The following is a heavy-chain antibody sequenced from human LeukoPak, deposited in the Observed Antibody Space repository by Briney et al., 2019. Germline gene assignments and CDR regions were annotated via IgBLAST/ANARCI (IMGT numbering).Heavy chain of an antibody. D-gene: IGHD2-2*01. Sequence: GASVKVSCKASGYTFTSYDINWVRQATGQGLEWMGWMNPNSGNTGYAQKFQGRVTMTRNTSISTAYMELSSLRSEDTAVYYCARGTFSTSYTYYYYYYYMDVWGKGTTVTVSS. CDR2: MNPNSGNT. J-gene: IGHJ6*03. CDR1: GYTFTSYD. V-gene: IGHV1-8*01. CDR3: ARGTFSTSYTYYYYYYYMDV.